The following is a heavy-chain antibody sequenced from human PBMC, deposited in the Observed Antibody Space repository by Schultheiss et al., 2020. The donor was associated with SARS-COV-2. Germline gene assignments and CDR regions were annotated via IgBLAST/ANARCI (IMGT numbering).Heavy chain of an antibody. J-gene: IGHJ6*02. CDR1: GLTFSRFG. CDR3: ARNPGYCSSTSCYQYYYGMDV. D-gene: IGHD2-2*03. V-gene: IGHV3-33*01. CDR2: IWYDGSNK. Sequence: GGSLRLSCAASGLTFSRFGMHWVRQAPGKGLEWVAVIWYDGSNKYYADSVKGRFTISRDNSKNTLYLQMNSLRAEDTAVYYCARNPGYCSSTSCYQYYYGMDVWGQGTTVTVSS.